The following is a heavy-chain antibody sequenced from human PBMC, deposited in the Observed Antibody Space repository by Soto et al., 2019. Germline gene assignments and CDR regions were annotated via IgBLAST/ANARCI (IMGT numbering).Heavy chain of an antibody. Sequence: VQLMESGGGVVQPGRSLRLSCEASRFTFNTYAMHWVRQAPGKGLEWVAFIWHDGTKIQYTDSVRGRFTISRDNSKNTLYLEMTSLRADDTAIYYCARDLSKGGYFDYWGQGTLVTVSS. V-gene: IGHV3-33*01. CDR1: RFTFNTYA. J-gene: IGHJ4*02. D-gene: IGHD3-16*01. CDR3: ARDLSKGGYFDY. CDR2: IWHDGTKI.